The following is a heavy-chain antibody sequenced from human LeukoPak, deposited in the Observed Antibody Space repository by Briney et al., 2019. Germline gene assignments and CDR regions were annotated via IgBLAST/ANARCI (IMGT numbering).Heavy chain of an antibody. V-gene: IGHV1-2*02. Sequence: ASVKVSCKASGYTFTGYYMHWVRQAPGQGLEWMGWINPNSGGTNYAQKFQGRVTMTRDTSITTAYMELSRLRSDDTAVYYCARTYRDIAAVATDYWGQGTLVTVSS. CDR2: INPNSGGT. CDR3: ARTYRDIAAVATDY. D-gene: IGHD6-13*01. CDR1: GYTFTGYY. J-gene: IGHJ4*02.